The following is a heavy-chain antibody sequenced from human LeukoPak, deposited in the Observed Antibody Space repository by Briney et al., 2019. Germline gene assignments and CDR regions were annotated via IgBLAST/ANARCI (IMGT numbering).Heavy chain of an antibody. CDR1: GYTLTELS. CDR3: ARGGGATQWLVHGTFDY. V-gene: IGHV1-24*01. D-gene: IGHD6-19*01. CDR2: FDPEDGET. Sequence: ASAKVSCKVSGYTLTELSMHWVRQAPGKGLEWMGGFDPEDGETIYAQKFQGRVTMTEDTSTDTAYMELSSLRSEDTAVYYCARGGGATQWLVHGTFDYWGQGTLVTVSS. J-gene: IGHJ4*02.